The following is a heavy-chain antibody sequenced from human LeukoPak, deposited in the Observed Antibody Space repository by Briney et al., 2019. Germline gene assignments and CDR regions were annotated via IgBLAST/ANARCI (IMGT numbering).Heavy chain of an antibody. Sequence: SETLSLTCAVYGGSFSGYYWSWIRKPPGKGLEWIGEINHSGSTNYNPSLKSRVTISVDTSKNQFSLKLSSATAADTAVYYCARGSDYDSSGYPFDYWGQGTLVTVSS. D-gene: IGHD3-22*01. J-gene: IGHJ4*02. V-gene: IGHV4-34*01. CDR1: GGSFSGYY. CDR2: INHSGST. CDR3: ARGSDYDSSGYPFDY.